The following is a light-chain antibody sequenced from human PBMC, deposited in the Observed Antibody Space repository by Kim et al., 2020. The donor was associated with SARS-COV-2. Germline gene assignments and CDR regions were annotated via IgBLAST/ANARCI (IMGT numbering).Light chain of an antibody. J-gene: IGLJ3*02. CDR1: SSDVGGYNY. CDR3: SSYTSSSTRV. CDR2: DVS. V-gene: IGLV2-14*03. Sequence: QSALTQPASVSGSPGQSITISCTGTSSDVGGYNYVSWYQQHPGKAPKLMIYDVSNRPSGVSNRFSGSKSGNTASLTISGLQAEDEADYYCSSYTSSSTRVFGGGTSCPS.